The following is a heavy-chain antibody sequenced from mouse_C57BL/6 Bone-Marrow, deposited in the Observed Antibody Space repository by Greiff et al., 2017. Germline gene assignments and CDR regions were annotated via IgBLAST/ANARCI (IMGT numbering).Heavy chain of an antibody. V-gene: IGHV1-55*01. J-gene: IGHJ2*01. CDR1: GYTFTSYW. CDR3: ARSGRYYDYTFDC. D-gene: IGHD2-4*01. Sequence: VQLQQPGAELVKPGASVKMSCKASGYTFTSYWITWVKQRPGQGLEWIGDIYPGSGSTTYNEKFKSKATLTVDTSSSTAYMQLSSLTSEDSAVYYCARSGRYYDYTFDCWGQGTTLTVSS. CDR2: IYPGSGST.